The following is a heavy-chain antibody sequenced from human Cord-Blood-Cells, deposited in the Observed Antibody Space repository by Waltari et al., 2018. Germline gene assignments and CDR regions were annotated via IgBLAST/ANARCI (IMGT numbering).Heavy chain of an antibody. V-gene: IGHV1-69*01. Sequence: QVQLVQSGAEVKKPGSSVKVSCKASGGTFSSYAISWVRQAPGQGLEWMGGIIPIFGTANYAQKFQGRVTITADESTSTDYMELSSLRSEDTAVYYCARGGIAVAGTVGYYFDYWGQGTLVTVSS. D-gene: IGHD6-19*01. CDR1: GGTFSSYA. CDR3: ARGGIAVAGTVGYYFDY. CDR2: IIPIFGTA. J-gene: IGHJ4*02.